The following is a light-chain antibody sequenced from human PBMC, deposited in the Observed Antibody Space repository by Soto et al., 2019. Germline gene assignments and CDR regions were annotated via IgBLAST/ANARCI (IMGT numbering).Light chain of an antibody. CDR1: QSVSSN. J-gene: IGKJ1*01. Sequence: EIVLTQSPGTLSLSPGERATLSCRASQSVSSNYLAWYQQKPGQAPSLLIYGASTRAIGIPPRFSGSGSGTEFTRTISSLQSEDFAVYYCLQYNNWWTFGQGTKGDIK. V-gene: IGKV3-15*01. CDR3: LQYNNWWT. CDR2: GAS.